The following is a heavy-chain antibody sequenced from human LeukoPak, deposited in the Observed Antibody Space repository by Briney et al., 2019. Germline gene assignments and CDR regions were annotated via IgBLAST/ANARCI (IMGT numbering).Heavy chain of an antibody. CDR2: IYPGDSDT. D-gene: IGHD5/OR15-5a*01. J-gene: IGHJ3*02. Sequence: GESLKISCKGSGYSFTTYWIGWVRQMPGKGLEWMGIIYPGDSDTRYSPSFQGQVTISADKSISTAYLQWSSLKASDTAMYYCARRFPPVQCPAGWDGFDIWGQGTMVTVSS. CDR1: GYSFTTYW. V-gene: IGHV5-51*01. CDR3: ARRFPPVQCPAGWDGFDI.